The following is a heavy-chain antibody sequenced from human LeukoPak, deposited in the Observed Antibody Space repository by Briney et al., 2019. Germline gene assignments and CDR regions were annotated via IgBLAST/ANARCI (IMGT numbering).Heavy chain of an antibody. D-gene: IGHD2-15*01. V-gene: IGHV4-59*08. CDR2: IYYSGST. CDR3: ARQLDCSGGSCPYDY. J-gene: IGHJ4*02. CDR1: GGSISSYY. Sequence: SETLSLTCTVSGGSISSYYWSWIRQPPGKGLEWIGYIYYSGSTNYNPSLKSRVTISVNTSKNQFALELSSVTAADAAVYYCARQLDCSGGSCPYDYWGQGTLVTVSS.